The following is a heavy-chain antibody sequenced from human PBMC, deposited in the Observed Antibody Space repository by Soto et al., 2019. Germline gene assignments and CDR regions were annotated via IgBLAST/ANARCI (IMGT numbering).Heavy chain of an antibody. CDR2: IYPGDSDT. D-gene: IGHD3-3*01. V-gene: IGHV5-51*01. J-gene: IGHJ5*02. CDR1: VYSFTSYW. Sequence: GQSLRISCRGSVYSFTSYWIGWVRQMPGKGLEWMGIIYPGDSDTRYSPSFQGQVTISADKSISTAYLQWSSLKASDTAMYYCARHFLLNYDFWSGYPIWFDPWRQGTPVTVS. CDR3: ARHFLLNYDFWSGYPIWFDP.